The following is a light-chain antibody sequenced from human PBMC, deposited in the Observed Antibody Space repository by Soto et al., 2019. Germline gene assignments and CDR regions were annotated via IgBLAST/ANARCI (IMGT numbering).Light chain of an antibody. CDR1: SGVVGSFSL. Sequence: QSVLAQPASVSGSPGQSITISCTGTSGVVGSFSLFSWYQQHLGKAPKVMISDGHRRPSGVPDRFSGSTSVNSASLTISGLQADDEADYYCCLYIGATTYVFGTGTKLTVL. CDR2: DGH. V-gene: IGLV2-23*01. J-gene: IGLJ1*01. CDR3: CLYIGATTYV.